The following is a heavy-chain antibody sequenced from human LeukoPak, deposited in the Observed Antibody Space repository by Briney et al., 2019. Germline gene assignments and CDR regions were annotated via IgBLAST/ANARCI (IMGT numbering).Heavy chain of an antibody. Sequence: SETLSLTCTVSGGSISSYPWSWIRQPAGKGLEWIGRTYTSGSTNYNPSLKSRVTMSVDTSKNQFSLKLSSVTAADTAVYYCARAHYDFWSAYLDYWGQGTLVTVSS. V-gene: IGHV4-4*07. D-gene: IGHD3-3*01. CDR1: GGSISSYP. CDR2: TYTSGST. CDR3: ARAHYDFWSAYLDY. J-gene: IGHJ4*02.